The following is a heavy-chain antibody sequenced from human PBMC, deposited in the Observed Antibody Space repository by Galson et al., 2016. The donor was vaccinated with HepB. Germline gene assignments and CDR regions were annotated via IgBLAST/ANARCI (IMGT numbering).Heavy chain of an antibody. V-gene: IGHV3-23*01. CDR1: GFTFFDYA. Sequence: SLRLSCAASGFTFFDYAMTWVRQAPGKGLEWVSSISGSGVSTFYADSVKGRFTISRSNSKNTVYLQMNSLRADDTAVYFCAKGSSLSAAVSIWFDPWGQGTLVTVSS. D-gene: IGHD6-13*01. J-gene: IGHJ5*02. CDR2: ISGSGVST. CDR3: AKGSSLSAAVSIWFDP.